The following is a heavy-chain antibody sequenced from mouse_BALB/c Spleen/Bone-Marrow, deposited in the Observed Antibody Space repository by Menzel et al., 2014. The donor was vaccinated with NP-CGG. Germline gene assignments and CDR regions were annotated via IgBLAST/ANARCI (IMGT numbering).Heavy chain of an antibody. Sequence: VQLQQSGAELVRPGASVKLSCKALGYTFTDYEMHWVKQTPVNGLEWIGAIHPGSGNTAYNQKFKGKATLSADKSSSTAYMELSSLTSEDSAVYYCIRGNYRYSWFAYWGQGTLVTVSA. CDR3: IRGNYRYSWFAY. V-gene: IGHV1-15*01. CDR1: GYTFTDYE. J-gene: IGHJ3*01. D-gene: IGHD2-14*01. CDR2: IHPGSGNT.